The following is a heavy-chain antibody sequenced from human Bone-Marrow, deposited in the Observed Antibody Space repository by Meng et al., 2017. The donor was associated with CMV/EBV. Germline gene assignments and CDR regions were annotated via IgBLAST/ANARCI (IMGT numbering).Heavy chain of an antibody. V-gene: IGHV1-18*01. CDR2: ISGNNGNT. CDR3: ARVVIVVVDTDGWFDP. Sequence: ASVKVSCKASGYTFTTYGISWVRQAPGQGLEWMGWISGNNGNTHYAQKLQGRVTMTTDTSTSTAYMELRSLRSDDTAVYYCARVVIVVVDTDGWFDPWGQGTLVTVSS. D-gene: IGHD3-22*01. CDR1: GYTFTTYG. J-gene: IGHJ5*02.